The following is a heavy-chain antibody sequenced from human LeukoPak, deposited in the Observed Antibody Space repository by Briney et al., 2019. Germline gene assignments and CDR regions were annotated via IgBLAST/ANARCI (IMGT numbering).Heavy chain of an antibody. CDR1: GFTVSRNY. D-gene: IGHD2-15*01. CDR2: IYSGGST. CDR3: AREGGYVDY. V-gene: IGHV3-53*01. J-gene: IGHJ4*02. Sequence: GGSLRLSCAVSGFTVSRNYMSWVRQAPGKGLEWVSVIYSGGSTDYADSVKGRFTISRDNSKNTVYLQMNSLRPEDTAMYYCAREGGYVDYWGQGTLVTVSS.